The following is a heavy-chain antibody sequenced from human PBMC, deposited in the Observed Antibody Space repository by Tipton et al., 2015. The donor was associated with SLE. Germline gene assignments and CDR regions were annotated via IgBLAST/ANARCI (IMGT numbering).Heavy chain of an antibody. CDR2: IYHSGNT. CDR1: GGSISSNYW. Sequence: TLSLTCAVSGGSISSNYWWSWVRQPPGKGLEWIGEIYHSGNTNYNPSLKSRVSISVDTSKNQFSLNLSSVTAADTAVYYCRGTPYYQYYMDVWGRGTTVTVSS. CDR3: RGTPYYQYYMDV. J-gene: IGHJ6*03. V-gene: IGHV4-4*02. D-gene: IGHD2-15*01.